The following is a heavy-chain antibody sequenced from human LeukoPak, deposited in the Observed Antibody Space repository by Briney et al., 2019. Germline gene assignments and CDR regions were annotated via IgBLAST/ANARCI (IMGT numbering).Heavy chain of an antibody. CDR3: ARIMGGNSY. Sequence: GGSLRLSCAASGFTFSSYSMNWVRQAPGKGLEWVSYISSSSSTIYYADSVKGRFTISRDNAKNSLYLQMNSLRAEDTAVYNCARIMGGNSYWGQGTLVTVSS. CDR2: ISSSSSTI. D-gene: IGHD1-7*01. J-gene: IGHJ4*02. V-gene: IGHV3-48*01. CDR1: GFTFSSYS.